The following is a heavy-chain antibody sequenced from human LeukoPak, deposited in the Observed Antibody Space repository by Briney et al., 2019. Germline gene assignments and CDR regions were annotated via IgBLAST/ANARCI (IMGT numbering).Heavy chain of an antibody. Sequence: SGTLSLTCTVSGGSISSYCWSWIRQPPGKRLEWFGYIYYSGSTDYNPSLMSRVTISVDRSKNQFSLKLSSVTAADTAVYYCASCFYGSGSYYNDYWGQGTLVTVSS. CDR1: GGSISSYC. J-gene: IGHJ4*02. CDR3: ASCFYGSGSYYNDY. CDR2: IYYSGST. V-gene: IGHV4-59*12. D-gene: IGHD3-10*01.